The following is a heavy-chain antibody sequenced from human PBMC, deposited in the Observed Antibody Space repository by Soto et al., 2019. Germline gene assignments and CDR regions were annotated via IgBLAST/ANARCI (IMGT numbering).Heavy chain of an antibody. CDR3: ARRSSSGLDFDY. CDR2: ISPSSGST. J-gene: IGHJ4*02. V-gene: IGHV1-46*01. Sequence: ASVKVSCKASGYTFTSYSISWVRQAPGQGLEWMGIISPSSGSTSYAQKFQGRVTMTRDTSTSTVYMELSSLRSEDTAVYYCARRSSSGLDFDYWGQGTLVTVSS. CDR1: GYTFTSYS. D-gene: IGHD6-6*01.